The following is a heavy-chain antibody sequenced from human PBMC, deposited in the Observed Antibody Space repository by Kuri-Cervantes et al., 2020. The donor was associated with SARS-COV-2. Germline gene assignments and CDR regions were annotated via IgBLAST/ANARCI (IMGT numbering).Heavy chain of an antibody. D-gene: IGHD3-10*01. J-gene: IGHJ4*02. CDR2: ISSSSSYT. CDR3: VRVLVRGLMSRRYFDF. Sequence: GESLKISCTASGFTFGDYYMSWIRQAPGKGLEWVSYISSSSSYTNYADSVKGRFTISRDNARNSLYLEMNSLGVEDTALYHCVRVLVRGLMSRRYFDFWGQGTLVTVSS. V-gene: IGHV3-11*06. CDR1: GFTFGDYY.